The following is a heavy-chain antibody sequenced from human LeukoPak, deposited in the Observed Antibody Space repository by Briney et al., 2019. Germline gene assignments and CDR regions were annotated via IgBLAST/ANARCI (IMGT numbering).Heavy chain of an antibody. CDR3: AKDGFRGDCIGGSCYPFDP. V-gene: IGHV3-23*01. D-gene: IGHD2-15*01. CDR1: GFTLSSYA. CDR2: ISYCGGNT. Sequence: AGGSLRLSCAASGFTLSSYAMRWVRQAPGKGLEGVSTISYCGGNTHYADSVKGRFTIAGDNSRNTLYLQMNSLRAEDTALYYCAKDGFRGDCIGGSCYPFDPWGQGTLVTVSS. J-gene: IGHJ5*02.